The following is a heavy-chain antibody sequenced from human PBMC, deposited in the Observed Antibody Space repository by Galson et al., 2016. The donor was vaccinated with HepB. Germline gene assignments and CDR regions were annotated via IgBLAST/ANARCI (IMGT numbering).Heavy chain of an antibody. J-gene: IGHJ4*02. Sequence: SVKVSCKASGGTLSSNALSWVRQAPGQGLEWMGWISAYNGDTNYAQKLQGRVTMTTDTSTSTAYMELRSLRSDDTAVYYCAKLTENYYDSSGYFDYWGQGTLVTVSS. D-gene: IGHD3-22*01. CDR1: GGTLSSNA. V-gene: IGHV1-18*01. CDR3: AKLTENYYDSSGYFDY. CDR2: ISAYNGDT.